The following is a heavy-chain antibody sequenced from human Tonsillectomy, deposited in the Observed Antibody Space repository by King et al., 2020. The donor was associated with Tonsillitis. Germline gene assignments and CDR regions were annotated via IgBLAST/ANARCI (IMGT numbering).Heavy chain of an antibody. CDR3: ESDPTGDPYYYFDY. J-gene: IGHJ4*02. CDR2: IYYSGST. CDR1: GGSISSGGYY. D-gene: IGHD7-27*01. V-gene: IGHV4-31*03. Sequence: QMQLQESGPGLVKPSQTLSLTCTVSGGSISSGGYYWSWIRQHPGKGLEWIGYIYYSGSTYYNPSLKSRVTISVDTSKNQFSLKLSSVTAADTAVYYGESDPTGDPYYYFDYWGQGTLVTVSS.